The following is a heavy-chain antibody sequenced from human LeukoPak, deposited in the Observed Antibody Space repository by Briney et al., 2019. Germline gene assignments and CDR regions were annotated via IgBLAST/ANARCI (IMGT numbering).Heavy chain of an antibody. CDR3: ARKVGATGGVY. D-gene: IGHD1-26*01. Sequence: SETLSLTCTVSGGSISSGGYYWSWIRQPPGKGLEWIGYIYHSGSTYYNPSLKSRVTISVDRSKSQFSLKLSSVTAADTAVYYCARKVGATGGVYWGQGTLVTVSS. CDR1: GGSISSGGYY. CDR2: IYHSGST. V-gene: IGHV4-30-2*01. J-gene: IGHJ4*02.